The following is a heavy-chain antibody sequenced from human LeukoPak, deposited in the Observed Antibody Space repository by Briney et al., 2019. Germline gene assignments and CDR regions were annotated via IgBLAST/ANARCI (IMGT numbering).Heavy chain of an antibody. CDR1: GGSISSYY. D-gene: IGHD4-17*01. V-gene: IGHV4-59*01. CDR2: IYYSGST. J-gene: IGHJ4*02. CDR3: ARGNLSTTVFPY. Sequence: SETLSLTCTVSGGSISSYYWSWIRQPPGKGLEWIGYIYYSGSTNYNPSLKSRVTISVDTSKNQFSLKLSSVTAADTAVYYCARGNLSTTVFPYWGQGTLVTVSS.